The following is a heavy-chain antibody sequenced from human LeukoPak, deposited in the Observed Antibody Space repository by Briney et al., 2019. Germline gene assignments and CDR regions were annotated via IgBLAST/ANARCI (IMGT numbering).Heavy chain of an antibody. CDR2: IKCDGSEK. V-gene: IGHV3-7*01. D-gene: IGHD6-13*01. CDR1: GFTPSYYF. CDR3: ARDIEAVGLFFDY. J-gene: IGHJ4*02. Sequence: GGLLSFSCAASGFTPSYYFMRWGRQAPGKGLELVINIKCDGSEKNYADFVKGRFAIARDNTSTSLHLQMNSRRAEDTAVYYCARDIEAVGLFFDYWGRGALVTVSS.